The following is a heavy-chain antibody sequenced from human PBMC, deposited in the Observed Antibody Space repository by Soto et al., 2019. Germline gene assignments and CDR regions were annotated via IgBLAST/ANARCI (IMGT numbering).Heavy chain of an antibody. CDR1: GFTVSSSY. D-gene: IGHD2-2*01. CDR2: IFGGGNT. CDR3: ARDLPGYASSWPRE. J-gene: IGHJ4*02. Sequence: EVQLVETGGGLVQPGGSLRLSCAASGFTVSSSYMSWVRQAPGKGLDWVSVIFGGGNTYYADSVKGRFTISRDNSKNTLYLQMNSLRAEDTAVYYCARDLPGYASSWPREWGQGTLVTVSS. V-gene: IGHV3-53*02.